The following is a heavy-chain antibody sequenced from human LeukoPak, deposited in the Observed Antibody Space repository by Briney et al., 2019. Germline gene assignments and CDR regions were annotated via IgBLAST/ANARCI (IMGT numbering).Heavy chain of an antibody. CDR2: ISGSGDTT. Sequence: PGGSLRLSCAASGFTFSSYAMSWVRQAPGKGREWVSGISGSGDTTYYADSVKGRFTISRDNSKNTLYLQMNSLRAEDTAVYYCAREGYSSGWYRLWGQGTLVTVSS. CDR3: AREGYSSGWYRL. J-gene: IGHJ4*02. CDR1: GFTFSSYA. D-gene: IGHD6-19*01. V-gene: IGHV3-23*01.